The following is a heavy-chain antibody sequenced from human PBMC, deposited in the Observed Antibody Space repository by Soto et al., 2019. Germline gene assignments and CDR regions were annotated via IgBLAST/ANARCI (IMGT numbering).Heavy chain of an antibody. CDR1: GFTVSTNY. V-gene: IGHV3-53*01. Sequence: GGSLRLSCVASGFTVSTNYLSWVRQVPGKGLEWVSVLHGSGSTSYADSVKGRFTISRDNARNTFYLQMNSLRVEDTAVYYCARKPPAAIQGWAYGMDVWGQGTTVTVSS. J-gene: IGHJ6*02. D-gene: IGHD2-2*01. CDR3: ARKPPAAIQGWAYGMDV. CDR2: LHGSGST.